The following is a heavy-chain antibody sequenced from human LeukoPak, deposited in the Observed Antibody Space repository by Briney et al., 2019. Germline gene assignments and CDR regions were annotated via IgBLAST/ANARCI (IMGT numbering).Heavy chain of an antibody. CDR2: ISSSGDST. J-gene: IGHJ5*02. V-gene: IGHV3-23*01. D-gene: IGHD4-11*01. CDR1: GFTFSSYA. CDR3: AKVGTIETTEELNWFDP. Sequence: AGGSLRLSCAASGFTFSSYAMIWVRQAPGKGLEWVSIISSSGDSTYYADSVKGRSTFSRDNSKNTLSLQMSSLGADDTAVYYCAKVGTIETTEELNWFDPWGQGTLVTVSS.